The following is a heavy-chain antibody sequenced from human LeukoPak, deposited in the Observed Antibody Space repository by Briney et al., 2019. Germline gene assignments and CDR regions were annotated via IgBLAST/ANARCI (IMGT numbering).Heavy chain of an antibody. J-gene: IGHJ4*02. CDR1: GGSISSYY. V-gene: IGHV4-59*08. Sequence: KASETLPLTCTVSGGSISSYYWSWIRQPPGKGLEWIGYIYYSGSTNYNPSLKSRVTISVDTSKDQFSLKLSSVTAADTAVYYCARLVSGGTGIDYWGQGTLVTVSS. D-gene: IGHD1-26*01. CDR3: ARLVSGGTGIDY. CDR2: IYYSGST.